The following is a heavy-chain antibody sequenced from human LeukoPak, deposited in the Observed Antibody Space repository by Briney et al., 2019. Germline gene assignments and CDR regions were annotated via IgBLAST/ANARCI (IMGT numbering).Heavy chain of an antibody. D-gene: IGHD2-2*01. CDR3: ARVYCSSTSCYQDWFDP. J-gene: IGHJ5*02. V-gene: IGHV1-8*03. CDR2: MNPNSGNT. Sequence: ASVKVSCKASGYTFTSYDINWVRQATGQGLEWMGWMNPNSGNTGYAQKFQGRVTITRNTSISTAYMELSSLRPEDTAVYYCARVYCSSTSCYQDWFDPWGQGTLVTVSS. CDR1: GYTFTSYD.